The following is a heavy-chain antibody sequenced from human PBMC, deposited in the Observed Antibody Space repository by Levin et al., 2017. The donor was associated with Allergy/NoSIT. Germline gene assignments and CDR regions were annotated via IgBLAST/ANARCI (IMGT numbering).Heavy chain of an antibody. V-gene: IGHV3-74*01. CDR3: AREAGYYDSSGYLNRYFQH. CDR2: INSDGSST. D-gene: IGHD3-22*01. J-gene: IGHJ1*01. Sequence: GESLKISCAASGFTFSSYWMHWVRQAPGKGLVWVSRINSDGSSTSYADSVKGRFTISRDNAKNTLYLQMNSLRAEDTAVYYCAREAGYYDSSGYLNRYFQHWGQGTLVTVSS. CDR1: GFTFSSYW.